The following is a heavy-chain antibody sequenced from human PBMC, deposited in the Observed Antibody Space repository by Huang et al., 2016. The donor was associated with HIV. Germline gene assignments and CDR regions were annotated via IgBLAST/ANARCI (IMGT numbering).Heavy chain of an antibody. Sequence: QVQLVQSGSELKKPGASVKVSCKASEYTFNSYAMNWVRQAPGQGLEWRGWINTDTGNPTYAQGFTGRFVFSLDTSVSTAYLQITSLKAEDTAVYYCARGFWSGFNPPPYYFDYWGQGTLVTVSS. CDR1: EYTFNSYA. CDR3: ARGFWSGFNPPPYYFDY. CDR2: INTDTGNP. J-gene: IGHJ4*02. D-gene: IGHD3-3*01. V-gene: IGHV7-4-1*02.